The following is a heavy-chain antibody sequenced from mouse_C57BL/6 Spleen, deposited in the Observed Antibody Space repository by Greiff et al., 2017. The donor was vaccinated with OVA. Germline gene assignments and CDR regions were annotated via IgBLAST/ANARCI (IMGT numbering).Heavy chain of an antibody. CDR3: ARVAQAGFDY. J-gene: IGHJ2*01. CDR1: GFTFSDYG. D-gene: IGHD3-2*02. CDR2: ISSGSSTI. Sequence: EVKLMESGGGLVKPGGSLKLSCAASGFTFSDYGMHWVRQAPEKGLEWVAYISSGSSTIYYADTVKGRFTISRDNAKNTLFLQMTSLRSEDTAMYYCARVAQAGFDYWGQGTTLTVSS. V-gene: IGHV5-17*01.